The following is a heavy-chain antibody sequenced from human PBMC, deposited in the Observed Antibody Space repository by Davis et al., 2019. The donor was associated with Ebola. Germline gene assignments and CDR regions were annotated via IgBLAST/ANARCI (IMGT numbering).Heavy chain of an antibody. J-gene: IGHJ6*02. CDR3: ARHRCCSGGSCYSCHYYYGMDV. CDR2: IYPGDSDT. Sequence: GESLKISCKGSGYRFADYWIGWVRLMPGRGLEWLGNIYPGDSDTRYSPSFQGQVTISADKSISTTYLQWSSLTASDTAMYYCARHRCCSGGSCYSCHYYYGMDVWGQGTTVTVSS. D-gene: IGHD2-15*01. CDR1: GYRFADYW. V-gene: IGHV5-51*01.